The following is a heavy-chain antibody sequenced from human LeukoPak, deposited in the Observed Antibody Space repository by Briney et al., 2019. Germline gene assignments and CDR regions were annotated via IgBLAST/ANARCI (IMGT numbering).Heavy chain of an antibody. CDR3: ARSDWYLRGDAFDI. D-gene: IGHD3-9*01. CDR2: LSHRGST. V-gene: IGHV4-38-2*02. Sequence: SETLSLTCTVSGHSISSDYYWGWFRQPPGKGLEWIGSLSHRGSTYYNPSLKSRVTMSVDTSKNDFSLKLKSVTAADTALYYCARSDWYLRGDAFDIWGQGTLVTVSS. J-gene: IGHJ3*02. CDR1: GHSISSDYY.